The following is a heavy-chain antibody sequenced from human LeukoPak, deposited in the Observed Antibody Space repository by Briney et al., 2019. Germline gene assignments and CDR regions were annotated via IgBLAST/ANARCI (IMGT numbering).Heavy chain of an antibody. CDR3: ASGGYSYGFDY. CDR1: GGSISSGGYS. CDR2: IYHNGNT. D-gene: IGHD5-18*01. Sequence: SQTLSLTCAVSGGSISSGGYSWSWIRQPPGRGLEWIGYIYHNGNTYYSPSLKSRVTISVDRSKNQLSLKLSSVTAADTAMYYCASGGYSYGFDYWGQGTLVTVSS. V-gene: IGHV4-30-2*01. J-gene: IGHJ4*02.